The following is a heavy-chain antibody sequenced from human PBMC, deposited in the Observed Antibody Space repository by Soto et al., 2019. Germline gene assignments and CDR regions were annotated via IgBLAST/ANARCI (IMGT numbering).Heavy chain of an antibody. CDR3: ARAVAGYYYYYGMDV. Sequence: QVQLQESGPGLVKPLETLSLTCTVSGGSISSYYWSWIRQPPGKGLEWIGYIYYSGSTNYNPSLKSRVTISGDTSKNQGSLKLSSVTAADTAVYYCARAVAGYYYYYGMDVWGQGTTVTVSS. D-gene: IGHD6-19*01. J-gene: IGHJ6*02. CDR1: GGSISSYY. V-gene: IGHV4-59*01. CDR2: IYYSGST.